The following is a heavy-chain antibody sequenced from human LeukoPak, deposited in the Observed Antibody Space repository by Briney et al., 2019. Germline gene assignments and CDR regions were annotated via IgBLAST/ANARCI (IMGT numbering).Heavy chain of an antibody. V-gene: IGHV3-23*01. CDR3: AKGEAPTITMVRGVMSYGMDV. CDR1: GFTFSSYA. Sequence: GGSLRLSCAASGFTFSSYAMSWVRQAPGKGLEWVSAISGSGGSTYYADSVKGRFTISRDNSKNTLYLQMNSLRAEDTAVYYCAKGEAPTITMVRGVMSYGMDVRGKGTTVTVSS. J-gene: IGHJ6*04. CDR2: ISGSGGST. D-gene: IGHD3-10*01.